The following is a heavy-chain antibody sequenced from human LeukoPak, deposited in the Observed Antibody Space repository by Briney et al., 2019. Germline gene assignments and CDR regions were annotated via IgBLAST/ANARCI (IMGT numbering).Heavy chain of an antibody. CDR3: AKDMYNYYYYYMDV. D-gene: IGHD1-1*01. J-gene: IGHJ6*03. Sequence: GGSLRLSCAASGFTFSSYAMSWVRQAPGKGLEWVSAISGSGGSTYYADSVKGRFTISRDNSKNTLYLQMNSLRAEDTAVYYCAKDMYNYYYYYMDVWGKGTAVTVSS. V-gene: IGHV3-23*01. CDR2: ISGSGGST. CDR1: GFTFSSYA.